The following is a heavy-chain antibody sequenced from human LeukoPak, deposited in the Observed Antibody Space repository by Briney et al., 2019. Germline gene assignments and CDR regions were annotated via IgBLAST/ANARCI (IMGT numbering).Heavy chain of an antibody. J-gene: IGHJ5*02. Sequence: SETLSLTCIVSGGSLSSYYWSWIRQPPGKGLEWIGYIYYSGSTNYNPSLKSRVTISVDTSKNQFSLKLSSVTAADTAVYYCARGRVVVIPDCFDPWGQGTLVTVSS. CDR3: ARGRVVVIPDCFDP. D-gene: IGHD3-22*01. CDR1: GGSLSSYY. V-gene: IGHV4-59*01. CDR2: IYYSGST.